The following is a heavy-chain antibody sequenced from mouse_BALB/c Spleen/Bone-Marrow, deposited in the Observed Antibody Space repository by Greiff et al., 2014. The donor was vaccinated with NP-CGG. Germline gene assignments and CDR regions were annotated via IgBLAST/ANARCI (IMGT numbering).Heavy chain of an antibody. CDR1: GFNIKDTY. V-gene: IGHV14-3*02. CDR2: IDPANGNT. J-gene: IGHJ3*01. CDR3: AIYYYGSSGFAY. D-gene: IGHD1-1*01. Sequence: EVQLVESGAELVKPGASVKLSCTASGFNIKDTYMNWVKQRPEQGLEWIGRIDPANGNTKYDPKFQGKATITADTSSTTAYLQLSSLTSEDTAVYYCAIYYYGSSGFAYWGQGTLVTVSA.